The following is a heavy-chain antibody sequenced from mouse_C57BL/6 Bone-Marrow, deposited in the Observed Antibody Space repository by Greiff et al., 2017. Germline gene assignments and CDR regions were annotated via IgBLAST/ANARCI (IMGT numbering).Heavy chain of an antibody. D-gene: IGHD1-1*01. Sequence: QVQLQQSGAELAKPGASVKLSCKASGYTFTSYWMHWVKQRPGQGLEWIGYINPSSGYTKYNQKFKDKATSTADKSSSTAYMQLSSLTYEDSAVYYCARHGSSSWYFDVWGTGTTVTVSS. CDR1: GYTFTSYW. CDR2: INPSSGYT. J-gene: IGHJ1*03. CDR3: ARHGSSSWYFDV. V-gene: IGHV1-7*01.